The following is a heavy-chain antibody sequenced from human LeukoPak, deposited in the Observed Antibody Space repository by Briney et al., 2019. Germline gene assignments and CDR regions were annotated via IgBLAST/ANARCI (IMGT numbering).Heavy chain of an antibody. CDR2: INPNSGGT. D-gene: IGHD3-10*01. CDR1: GYTFTGYY. V-gene: IGHV1-2*02. CDR3: ARANPYDNKGYSPELRY. J-gene: IGHJ4*02. Sequence: ASVKVSCKASGYTFTGYYMHWVRQAPGQGLEWMGWINPNSGGTNYAQKFQGRVTMTTDTSIRTAYMDLTRLTSDDTAVYYGARANPYDNKGYSPELRYWGQGTLVTVSS.